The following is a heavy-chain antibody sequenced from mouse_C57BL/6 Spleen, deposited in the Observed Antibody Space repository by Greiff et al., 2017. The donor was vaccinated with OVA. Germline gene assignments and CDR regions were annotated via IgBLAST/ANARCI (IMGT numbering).Heavy chain of an antibody. D-gene: IGHD2-5*01. V-gene: IGHV1-26*01. J-gene: IGHJ2*01. Sequence: EVQLQQSGPELVKPGASVKISCKASGYTFTDYYMNWVKQSHGKSLEWIGDINPNNGGTSYKQKFKGKATLTVDKSSSTAYMELRSLTSEDSAVYYCARENYSNHYFDYWGQGTTLTVSS. CDR1: GYTFTDYY. CDR2: INPNNGGT. CDR3: ARENYSNHYFDY.